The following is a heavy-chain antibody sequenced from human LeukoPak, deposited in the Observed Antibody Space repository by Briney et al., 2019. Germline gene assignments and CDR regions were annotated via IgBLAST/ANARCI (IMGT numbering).Heavy chain of an antibody. CDR2: ISSSGSTI. J-gene: IGHJ4*02. Sequence: GGSLRLSCAASGFTFSDYCMSWIRQAPGRGLEWVSYISSSGSTIYYADSVKGRFTISRDNAKNSLYLQMNSLRAENAAVYYCARDGSSGWYLTPIDYWGQGTLVTVSS. CDR3: ARDGSSGWYLTPIDY. D-gene: IGHD6-19*01. CDR1: GFTFSDYC. V-gene: IGHV3-11*01.